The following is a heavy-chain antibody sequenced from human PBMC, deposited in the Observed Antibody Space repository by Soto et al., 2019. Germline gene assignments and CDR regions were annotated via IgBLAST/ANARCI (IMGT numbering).Heavy chain of an antibody. Sequence: GGSLRLSCAASGFTFSSYNMNWVRQAPGKGLEWVSFISSSSSYIRDADSVKGRFTISRDNAKNSLYLQMNSLRAEDTAVYYCARESSSGWIQGFDYWGQGTLVTVSS. J-gene: IGHJ4*02. V-gene: IGHV3-21*01. CDR2: ISSSSSYI. D-gene: IGHD6-19*01. CDR3: ARESSSGWIQGFDY. CDR1: GFTFSSYN.